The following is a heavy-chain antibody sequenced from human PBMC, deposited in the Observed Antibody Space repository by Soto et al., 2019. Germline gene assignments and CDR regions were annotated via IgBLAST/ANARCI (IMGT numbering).Heavy chain of an antibody. D-gene: IGHD6-13*01. Sequence: GGSLRLSCAASGFTFSSYGMHWVRQAPGKGLEWVAVISYDGSNKYYADSVKGRFTISRDNSKNTLYLQMNSLRAEDTAVYYCAKEDGDSSSWYIGSGSFDYWGQGTLVTVSS. CDR2: ISYDGSNK. J-gene: IGHJ4*02. CDR1: GFTFSSYG. CDR3: AKEDGDSSSWYIGSGSFDY. V-gene: IGHV3-30*18.